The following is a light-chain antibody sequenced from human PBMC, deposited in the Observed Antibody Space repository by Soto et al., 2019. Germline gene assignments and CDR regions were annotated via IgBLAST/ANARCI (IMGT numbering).Light chain of an antibody. CDR2: GAS. Sequence: EIVLTQSPGTLSLSPGDRATLSCRASQSVSSSYLAWYQQKPGQAPRLLISGASSSATGLPDRFSGSGSGTDFTLTISRLEPEDFAVYYCQQYGSSPRTVGQGTKVEIK. CDR1: QSVSSSY. J-gene: IGKJ1*01. CDR3: QQYGSSPRT. V-gene: IGKV3-20*01.